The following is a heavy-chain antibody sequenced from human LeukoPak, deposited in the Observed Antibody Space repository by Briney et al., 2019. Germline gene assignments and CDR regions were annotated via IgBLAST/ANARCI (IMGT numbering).Heavy chain of an antibody. CDR2: IKSKTDGGTT. D-gene: IGHD4-17*01. J-gene: IGHJ4*02. CDR1: GFTFSNAW. Sequence: GGSLRLSCAASGFTFSNAWMSWVRQAPGKGLEWVGRIKSKTDGGTTDYAAPVKGRFTISRDDSKNTLYLQMNSLKTQDTAVYYCTTNGEPTPWGIRDYWGQGSLVTVSP. CDR3: TTNGEPTPWGIRDY. V-gene: IGHV3-15*01.